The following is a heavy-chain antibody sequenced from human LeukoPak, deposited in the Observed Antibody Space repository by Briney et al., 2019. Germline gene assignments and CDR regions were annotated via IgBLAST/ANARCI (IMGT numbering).Heavy chain of an antibody. V-gene: IGHV4-31*03. Sequence: SETLSLTCTVSGGSISSGGYYWSWIRQHPGKGLEWIGYIYYSGSTYYNPSLKSRVTISVDASKNQFSLKLSSVTAADTAVYYCASLGVPAAIHYFDYWGQGTLVTVSS. CDR2: IYYSGST. J-gene: IGHJ4*02. CDR3: ASLGVPAAIHYFDY. CDR1: GGSISSGGYY. D-gene: IGHD2-2*01.